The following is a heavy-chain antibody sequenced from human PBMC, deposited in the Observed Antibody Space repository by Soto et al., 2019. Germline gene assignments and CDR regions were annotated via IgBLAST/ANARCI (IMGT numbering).Heavy chain of an antibody. D-gene: IGHD6-6*01. CDR1: GFTFSSYG. CDR2: ISYDGSNK. CDR3: AKGGGSSRINYYYYGMDV. V-gene: IGHV3-30*18. Sequence: LRLSCAASGFTFSSYGMHWVRQAPGKGLEWVAVISYDGSNKYYADSVKGRFTISRDNSKNTLYLQMNSLRAEDTAVYYCAKGGGSSRINYYYYGMDVWGQGTTVTVSS. J-gene: IGHJ6*02.